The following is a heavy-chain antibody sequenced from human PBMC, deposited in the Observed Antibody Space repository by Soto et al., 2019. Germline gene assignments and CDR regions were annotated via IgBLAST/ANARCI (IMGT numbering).Heavy chain of an antibody. CDR3: ARDGVGITTFFGYFDY. CDR1: GFNFRGYG. D-gene: IGHD1-26*01. J-gene: IGHJ4*02. CDR2: TRHDGSNT. V-gene: IGHV3-33*01. Sequence: QVQLVQSGGGVVQPGRSLRLSCEASGFNFRGYGMHWVRQAPGKGLEWVAITRHDGSNTYYADSVRGRFTISRDNSKNALYLQMNSLRVEDTAVYYCARDGVGITTFFGYFDYWGQGILITVSS.